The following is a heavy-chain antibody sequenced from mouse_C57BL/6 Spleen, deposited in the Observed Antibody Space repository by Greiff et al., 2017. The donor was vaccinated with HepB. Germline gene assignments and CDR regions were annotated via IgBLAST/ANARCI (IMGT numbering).Heavy chain of an antibody. J-gene: IGHJ2*01. Sequence: VKVVESDAELVKPGASVKISCKVSGYTFTDHTIHWMKQRPEQGLEWIGYIYPRDGSTKYNEKFKGKATLTADKSSSTAYMQLNSLTSEDSAVYFCARSHYYYGSSYFDYWGQGTTLTVSS. CDR1: GYTFTDHT. CDR3: ARSHYYYGSSYFDY. D-gene: IGHD1-1*01. CDR2: IYPRDGST. V-gene: IGHV1-78*01.